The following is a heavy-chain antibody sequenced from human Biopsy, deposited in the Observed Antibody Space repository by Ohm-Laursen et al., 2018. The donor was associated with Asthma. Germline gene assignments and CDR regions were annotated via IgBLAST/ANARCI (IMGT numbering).Heavy chain of an antibody. D-gene: IGHD1-26*01. CDR3: AKDVFPGWELRRGPDY. CDR1: GFTFSNYG. V-gene: IGHV3-30*18. Sequence: SLRLSCSASGFTFSNYGMHWVRPTPGKGLDWVAVISFDGSNKNYTDSVKGRFTIPRDNSRNTLHLQMNSLRAEDTAVYYCAKDVFPGWELRRGPDYWGQGTLVTVSS. J-gene: IGHJ4*02. CDR2: ISFDGSNK.